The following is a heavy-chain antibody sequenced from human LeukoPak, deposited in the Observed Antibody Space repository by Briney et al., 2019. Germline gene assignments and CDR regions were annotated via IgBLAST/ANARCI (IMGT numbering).Heavy chain of an antibody. CDR3: ARTTKEFDILTGYYFDY. D-gene: IGHD3-9*01. CDR2: IYRGGST. Sequence: GGSLGLSCAASGFTVSSNYMSWVRQAPGKGLEWVSVIYRGGSTYYADSVKGRFTISRDNSKNTLSLQMNSLRAVDTAVYYCARTTKEFDILTGYYFDYWGQGTLVTVSS. V-gene: IGHV3-53*01. J-gene: IGHJ4*02. CDR1: GFTVSSNY.